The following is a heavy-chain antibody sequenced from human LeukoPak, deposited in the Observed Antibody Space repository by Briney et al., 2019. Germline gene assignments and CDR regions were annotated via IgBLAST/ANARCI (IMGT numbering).Heavy chain of an antibody. CDR1: GGSISSYY. J-gene: IGHJ6*04. CDR2: IYTSGST. D-gene: IGHD1-26*01. Sequence: SETLSLTCTVSGGSISSYYWSWIRQPPGKGLEWIELIYTSGSTNYNPSLKSRVTISVDTSKNQFSLKLSSVTAADTAVYYCARESGLGELRVLDVWGKGTTVTISS. CDR3: ARESGLGELRVLDV. V-gene: IGHV4-4*08.